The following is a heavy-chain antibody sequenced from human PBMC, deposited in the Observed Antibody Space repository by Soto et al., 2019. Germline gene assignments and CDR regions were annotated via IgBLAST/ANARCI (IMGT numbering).Heavy chain of an antibody. CDR2: ISAYNGNT. J-gene: IGHJ5*02. CDR1: GYTFTSYG. CDR3: ARYPEDIVVVVAATPDWFDP. D-gene: IGHD2-15*01. V-gene: IGHV1-18*01. Sequence: ASVKVSCKASGYTFTSYGISWVRQAPGQGLEWMGWISAYNGNTNYAQKLQGRVTMTTDTSTSTAYMELRSLRSDDTAVYYCARYPEDIVVVVAATPDWFDPWGQGTQVTAPQ.